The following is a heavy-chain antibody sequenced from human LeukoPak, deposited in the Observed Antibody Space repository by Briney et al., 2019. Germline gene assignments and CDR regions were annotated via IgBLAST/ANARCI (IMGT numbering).Heavy chain of an antibody. Sequence: GGSLRLSCAASGFTFSTYGMHWVRQAPGKGLEWVAFIRYDGSIQYYTDSVTGRFTISRDNSKNTLYLQMNSLRDEDTAVYSCATGRGYYAIHYYMDVWGKGTTVTVSS. CDR1: GFTFSTYG. J-gene: IGHJ6*03. CDR3: ATGRGYYAIHYYMDV. D-gene: IGHD3-10*01. V-gene: IGHV3-30*02. CDR2: IRYDGSIQ.